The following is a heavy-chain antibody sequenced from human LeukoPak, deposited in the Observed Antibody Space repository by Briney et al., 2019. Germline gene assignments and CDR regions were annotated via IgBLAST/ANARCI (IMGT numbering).Heavy chain of an antibody. V-gene: IGHV4-4*08. Sequence: GSLRLSCAVSGFTVSGNYMSWVRQAPGKGLEWIGRIYTSGSTNYNPSLKSRVTISVDTSKNQFSLKLSSVTAADTAVYYCARDRHYYGSGSYKKYYYYYYMDVWGKGTTVTISS. J-gene: IGHJ6*03. CDR3: ARDRHYYGSGSYKKYYYYYYMDV. CDR2: IYTSGST. D-gene: IGHD3-10*01. CDR1: GFTVSGNY.